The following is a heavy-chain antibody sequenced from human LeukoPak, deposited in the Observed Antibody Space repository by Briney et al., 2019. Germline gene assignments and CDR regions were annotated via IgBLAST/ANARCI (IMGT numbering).Heavy chain of an antibody. CDR2: IYYSVST. CDR3: ARDSDGSSCPDY. J-gene: IGHJ4*02. CDR1: GGSISSYY. V-gene: IGHV4-59*01. D-gene: IGHD6-13*01. Sequence: PSETLSLTCTVSGGSISSYYWSWIRQPPGKGLEWIGYIYYSVSTNYNPSLKSRVTISVDTSKNQFSLKLSSVTAADTAVYYCARDSDGSSCPDYWGQGTLVTVSS.